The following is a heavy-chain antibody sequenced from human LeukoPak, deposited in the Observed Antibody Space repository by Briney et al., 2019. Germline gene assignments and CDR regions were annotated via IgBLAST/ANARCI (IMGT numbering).Heavy chain of an antibody. Sequence: ASVKVSCKASGYTFTGYYIHWVRQAPGQGLEWVGWINPNSGATNYAQNFQGRVTMTRDTSISTAYMELSRLRPDDTAVYYCARDRARDGYNLFDNWGQGTLVTVSS. CDR2: INPNSGAT. V-gene: IGHV1-2*02. CDR1: GYTFTGYY. D-gene: IGHD5-24*01. J-gene: IGHJ4*02. CDR3: ARDRARDGYNLFDN.